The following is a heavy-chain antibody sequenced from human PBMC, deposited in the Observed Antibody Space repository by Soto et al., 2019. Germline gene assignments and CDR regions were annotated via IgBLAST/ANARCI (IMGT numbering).Heavy chain of an antibody. J-gene: IGHJ6*02. CDR3: ARPSGSYYGEDYYYGMDV. Sequence: QVQLVQSGAEVKKPGSSVKVSCKASGGTFSSYAISWVRQAPGQGLEWMGGIIPIFGTANYAQKFQGRVTITADESTSTDYMELSSLSSEDTAVYYCARPSGSYYGEDYYYGMDVWGQGTTVTVSS. V-gene: IGHV1-69*01. D-gene: IGHD1-26*01. CDR2: IIPIFGTA. CDR1: GGTFSSYA.